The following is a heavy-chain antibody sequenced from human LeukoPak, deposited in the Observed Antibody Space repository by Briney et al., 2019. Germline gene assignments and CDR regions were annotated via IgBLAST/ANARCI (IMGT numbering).Heavy chain of an antibody. D-gene: IGHD2-15*01. V-gene: IGHV3-30*01. CDR1: GFTFSSYA. J-gene: IGHJ6*02. Sequence: PGRSLRLSCAASGFTFSSYAMHWVRQAPGKGLEWVAVISYDGSNKYYADSVKGRFTISRDNSKNTLYLQMNSLRAEDTAVYYCAKGGCSGGSCHYGMDVWGQGTTVTVSS. CDR2: ISYDGSNK. CDR3: AKGGCSGGSCHYGMDV.